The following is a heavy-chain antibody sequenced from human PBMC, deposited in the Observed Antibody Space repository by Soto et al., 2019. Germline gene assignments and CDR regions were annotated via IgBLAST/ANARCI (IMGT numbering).Heavy chain of an antibody. CDR2: ISSSSSYI. CDR1: GFTFSSSS. Sequence: GGSLRLSCAASGFTFSSSSMNWVRQAPGKGLEWVSSISSSSSYIYYADSVKGRFTISRDNAKNSLYLQMNSLRAEDTAVYYCARDGILTGYYRFDYWGQGTLVTVSS. J-gene: IGHJ4*02. V-gene: IGHV3-21*01. CDR3: ARDGILTGYYRFDY. D-gene: IGHD3-9*01.